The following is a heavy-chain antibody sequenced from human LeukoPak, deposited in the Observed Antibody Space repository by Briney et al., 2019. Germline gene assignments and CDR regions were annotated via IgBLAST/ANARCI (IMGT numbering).Heavy chain of an antibody. J-gene: IGHJ4*02. V-gene: IGHV3-48*02. Sequence: GGSLRLSCAASGFTFSTYNMNWVRQAPGKGLEWASYISSSGSTKYYADSVKGRFTISRDNVKNSLFLQMNSLSDEDTAVYYCARDFLTGYFDYWGQGTLVTVSS. CDR2: ISSSGSTK. CDR1: GFTFSTYN. D-gene: IGHD3-9*01. CDR3: ARDFLTGYFDY.